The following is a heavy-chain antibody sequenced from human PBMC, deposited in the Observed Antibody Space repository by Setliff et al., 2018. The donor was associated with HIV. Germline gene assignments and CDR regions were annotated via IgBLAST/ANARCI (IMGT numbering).Heavy chain of an antibody. V-gene: IGHV4-59*01. CDR1: GGSISSYS. CDR2: IYTSGST. CDR3: ARGDGTKYYYYYYMDV. J-gene: IGHJ6*03. Sequence: SETLSLTCTVSGGSISSYSWSWIRQPPGKGLEWIGYIYTSGSTNYNPSLKSRVTISVDTSKNQFSLKLGSVTAADTAVYYCARGDGTKYYYYYYMDVWGKGTTVTVSS. D-gene: IGHD1-7*01.